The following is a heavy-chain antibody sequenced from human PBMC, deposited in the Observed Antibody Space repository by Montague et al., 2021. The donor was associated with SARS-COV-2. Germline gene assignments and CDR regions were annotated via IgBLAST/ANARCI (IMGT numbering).Heavy chain of an antibody. D-gene: IGHD3-9*01. CDR3: ARHLITIFLGRMFDY. CDR1: GGSIRSSSYD. CDR2: IYYNGST. J-gene: IGHJ4*02. Sequence: SETLSLTCTVSGGSIRSSSYDWGWIRQPPGKGLEWIGSIYYNGSTYYNPSVKSRVTTSVDTSKNQFSLKLSSVTAADTAVYYCARHLITIFLGRMFDYWGQGTLVTVSS. V-gene: IGHV4-39*01.